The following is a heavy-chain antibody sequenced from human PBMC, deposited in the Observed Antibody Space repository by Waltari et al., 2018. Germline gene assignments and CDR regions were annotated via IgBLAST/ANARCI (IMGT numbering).Heavy chain of an antibody. J-gene: IGHJ5*02. CDR2: INHSGST. D-gene: IGHD3-10*01. CDR1: GGSFSGYY. CDR3: ARHKRYYGSGSYRDINWFDP. Sequence: QVQLQQWGAGLLKPSETLSLTCAVYGGSFSGYYWSWLRQPPGKGLEWIGEINHSGSTNYNPSLKSRVTISVDTSKNQFSLKLSSVTAADTAVYYCARHKRYYGSGSYRDINWFDPWGQGTLVTVSS. V-gene: IGHV4-34*01.